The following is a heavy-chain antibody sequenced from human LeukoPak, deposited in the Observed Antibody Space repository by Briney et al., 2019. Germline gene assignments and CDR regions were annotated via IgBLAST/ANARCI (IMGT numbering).Heavy chain of an antibody. D-gene: IGHD2-21*02. J-gene: IGHJ5*01. CDR3: ARMDLDGGDSIGFDS. CDR1: GYTFTGYF. V-gene: IGHV1-2*02. CDR2: INPNIGDA. Sequence: ASVKVSCKASGYTFTGYFMHWVRQAPGQGLEWMGWINPNIGDASYAQKFQGRVTMTRDRSINTAYMELSRLTSDDTAVYYCARMDLDGGDSIGFDSWGQATLVTVSS.